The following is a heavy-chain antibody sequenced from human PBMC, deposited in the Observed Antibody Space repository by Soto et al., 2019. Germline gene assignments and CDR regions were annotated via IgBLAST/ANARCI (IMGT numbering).Heavy chain of an antibody. V-gene: IGHV4-4*07. Sequence: QVQLQESGPGLVKPSETLSLTCTVSGGSISSYYWSWIRQPAGKGLEWIGRIYTSGSTNYNPSLKSRVTISVDTSKNQFSLKLSSVTAEDKAVYYCATWYYYDSSGYYGDAFDIWGQGTMVTVSS. D-gene: IGHD3-22*01. CDR3: ATWYYYDSSGYYGDAFDI. CDR2: IYTSGST. J-gene: IGHJ3*02. CDR1: GGSISSYY.